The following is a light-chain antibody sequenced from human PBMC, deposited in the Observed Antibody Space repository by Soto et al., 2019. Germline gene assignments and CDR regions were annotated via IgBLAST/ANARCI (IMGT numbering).Light chain of an antibody. CDR1: SGHSSYA. Sequence: QTVVTQSPSASASLGASVKLTCTLSSGHSSYAIAWHQQQPEKSPRYLMKLNSDGSHNKGDGIPDRFSGASSGAERYLPISTLPSDDEADDDCQTWDTRFIVVFGGGSKVTVL. J-gene: IGLJ2*01. V-gene: IGLV4-69*01. CDR2: LNSDGSH. CDR3: QTWDTRFIVV.